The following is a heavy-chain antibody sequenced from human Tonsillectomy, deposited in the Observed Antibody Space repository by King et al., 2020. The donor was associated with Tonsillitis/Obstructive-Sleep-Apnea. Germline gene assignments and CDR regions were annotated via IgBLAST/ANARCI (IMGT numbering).Heavy chain of an antibody. D-gene: IGHD2-2*01. CDR1: GYTFTNYG. Sequence: VQLVESGAEVKKPGASVKVSCKASGYTFTNYGITWVRQAPGQGLEWMGWISAYNGDTNYSQKLQGRVTMTTDTSTNTDYMELRSLRSDDTAVYYCARDLISAATAIDGFDIWGQGAMVTVSS. CDR3: ARDLISAATAIDGFDI. V-gene: IGHV1-18*01. CDR2: ISAYNGDT. J-gene: IGHJ3*02.